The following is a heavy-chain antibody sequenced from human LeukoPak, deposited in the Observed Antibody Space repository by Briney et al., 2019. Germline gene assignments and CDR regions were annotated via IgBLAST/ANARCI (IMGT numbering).Heavy chain of an antibody. CDR3: ARGEYYYGSGSYPLYYYYYYYMDV. J-gene: IGHJ6*03. V-gene: IGHV3-48*01. CDR2: ISSSSSSI. D-gene: IGHD3-10*01. Sequence: GGSLRLSCAASGFTFSTYSMNWVRQAPGKGLEWVSYISSSSSSIYYADSVKGRFTISRDNAKNSLYLQMNTLRAEDTAVYYCARGEYYYGSGSYPLYYYYYYYMDVWGKGTTVTVSS. CDR1: GFTFSTYS.